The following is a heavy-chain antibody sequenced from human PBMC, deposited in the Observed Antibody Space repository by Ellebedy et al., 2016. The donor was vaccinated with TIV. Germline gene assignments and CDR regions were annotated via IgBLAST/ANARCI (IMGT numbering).Heavy chain of an antibody. Sequence: GESLKISCAAPGFTFTDHWMHWVRQAPGEGRGWVSRVSWDGTTTLYADSVKGRFPISRDNAKNTLYLQMNSLRSEDTGVYYCARGHNAGLYCWGQGTLVTVSS. V-gene: IGHV3-74*01. D-gene: IGHD6-13*01. CDR1: GFTFTDHW. CDR3: ARGHNAGLYC. CDR2: VSWDGTTT. J-gene: IGHJ4*02.